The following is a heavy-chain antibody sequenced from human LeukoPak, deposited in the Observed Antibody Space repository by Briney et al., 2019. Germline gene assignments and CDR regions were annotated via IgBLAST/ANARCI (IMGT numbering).Heavy chain of an antibody. D-gene: IGHD3-10*01. CDR3: VSYYGSGRSAT. Sequence: GGSLRLSCAASGFTFTNYVMSWVRQAPGKGLEWVSSISASGTTTYFADSVKGRFTISRDNSKNTLYLQITSWRAEDTAVYYCVSYYGSGRSATWGQGTLVTVSS. V-gene: IGHV3-23*01. J-gene: IGHJ5*02. CDR1: GFTFTNYV. CDR2: ISASGTTT.